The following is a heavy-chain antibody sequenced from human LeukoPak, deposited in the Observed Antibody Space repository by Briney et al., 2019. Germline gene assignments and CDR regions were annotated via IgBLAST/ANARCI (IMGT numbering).Heavy chain of an antibody. V-gene: IGHV4-39*01. D-gene: IGHD5-12*01. Sequence: SETLSLTCTVSGGSISSSSYYWGWIRQPPGKGLEWIGGIYYSGSTYYNPSLKSRVTISVDTSKNQFSLKLSSVTAADTAVYYCARQLDIVATIHIGCSAFDIWGQGTMVTVSS. J-gene: IGHJ3*02. CDR3: ARQLDIVATIHIGCSAFDI. CDR2: IYYSGST. CDR1: GGSISSSSYY.